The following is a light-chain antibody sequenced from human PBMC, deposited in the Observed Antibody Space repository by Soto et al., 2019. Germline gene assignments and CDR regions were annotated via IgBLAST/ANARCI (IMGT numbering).Light chain of an antibody. CDR2: TDN. CDR3: STWDDSLSGFVI. V-gene: IGLV1-47*01. Sequence: QSVLTQPPSGSGTPGQTVTISCSGSSSNIGKDFVSWYQQFPGTAPKLLIYTDNQRPSGVPDRFSGSKSGTSASLAISGLRSEDEATYYCSTWDDSLSGFVILGGGTKVTVL. CDR1: SSNIGKDF. J-gene: IGLJ2*01.